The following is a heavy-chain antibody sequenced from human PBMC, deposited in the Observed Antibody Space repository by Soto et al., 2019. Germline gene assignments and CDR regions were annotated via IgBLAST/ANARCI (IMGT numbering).Heavy chain of an antibody. CDR2: IYYSGST. CDR3: AAEDPGRNWFDP. Sequence: QVQLQESGPGLVKPSQTLSLTCTVSGGSISSGDYYWSWIRQPPGKGLEWIGYIYYSGSTYYNPSLKSSVTVSVDTSKNQFSLKLSSVAAADTAVDYCAAEDPGRNWFDPWGQGTLVTVSS. V-gene: IGHV4-30-4*01. J-gene: IGHJ5*02. CDR1: GGSISSGDYY.